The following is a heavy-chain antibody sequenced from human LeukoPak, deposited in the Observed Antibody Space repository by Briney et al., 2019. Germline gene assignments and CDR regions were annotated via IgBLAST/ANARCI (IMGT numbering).Heavy chain of an antibody. CDR2: ISAYNGNT. J-gene: IGHJ4*02. CDR3: ARGPPPRRNSDSSGYYSYYFDY. CDR1: GYTFTNYG. D-gene: IGHD3-22*01. Sequence: ASVKVSCMASGYTFTNYGVTWVRQAPGQGLEWMGWISAYNGNTKHAQKVQGRVTMTTDTSTSTVYMELRSLRSDDTAVYYCARGPPPRRNSDSSGYYSYYFDYWGQGSLVTVSS. V-gene: IGHV1-18*01.